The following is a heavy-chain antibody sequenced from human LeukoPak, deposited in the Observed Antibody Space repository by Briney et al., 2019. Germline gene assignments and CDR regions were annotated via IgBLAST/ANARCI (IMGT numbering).Heavy chain of an antibody. D-gene: IGHD6-19*01. CDR1: TFTFSNYA. CDR2: ISGGGAST. Sequence: GGSLRLSCAASTFTFSNYAMSWVRQAPGKGLEWVSGISGGGASTYYADSVKGRFTISRDNSKSTLYLHMNNLRAEDTAIFYCAKGRVAGYGYYYYYGIDVWGQGTTVTVSS. CDR3: AKGRVAGYGYYYYYGIDV. J-gene: IGHJ6*02. V-gene: IGHV3-23*01.